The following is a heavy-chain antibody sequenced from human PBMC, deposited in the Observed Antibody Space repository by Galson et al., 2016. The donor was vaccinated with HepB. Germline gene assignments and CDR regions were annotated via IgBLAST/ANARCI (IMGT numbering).Heavy chain of an antibody. J-gene: IGHJ4*02. Sequence: SVKVSCKAPGYTFNIYGITWVRQAPGQGLEWMGWISGYNGVTKYAQKYQGRVTMTTDSSTSTAYMEVRSLRYDDTAVYYCARDFSRRVPTLTLDSWGQGTLVTVSS. CDR2: ISGYNGVT. D-gene: IGHD4/OR15-4a*01. V-gene: IGHV1-18*01. CDR1: GYTFNIYG. CDR3: ARDFSRRVPTLTLDS.